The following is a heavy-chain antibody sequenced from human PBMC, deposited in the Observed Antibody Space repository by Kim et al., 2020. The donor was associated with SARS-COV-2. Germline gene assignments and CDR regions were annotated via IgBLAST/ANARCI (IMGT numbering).Heavy chain of an antibody. D-gene: IGHD7-27*01. CDR3: AKDLTRRSYYYYYMDV. V-gene: IGHV3-23*01. Sequence: GGSLRLSCAASGFTFSSYAMSWVRQAPGKGLEWVSAISGSGGSTYYADSVKGRFTISRDNSKNTLYLQMNSLRAEDTAVYYCAKDLTRRSYYYYYMDVWGKGTTVTVSS. CDR2: ISGSGGST. CDR1: GFTFSSYA. J-gene: IGHJ6*03.